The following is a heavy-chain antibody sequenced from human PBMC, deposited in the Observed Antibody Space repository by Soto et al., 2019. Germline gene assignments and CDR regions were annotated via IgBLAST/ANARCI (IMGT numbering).Heavy chain of an antibody. CDR2: ISSTTNYI. CDR1: GFTFTRYS. J-gene: IGHJ4*02. Sequence: GGSLRLSCAASGFTFTRYSMNWVRQAPGKGLEWVSPISSTTNYIYYGDSMKGRFTISRDNARNSLYLEMNSLRAEDTAVYYCARESEDLTSNFDYWGQGTLVTVSS. CDR3: ARESEDLTSNFDY. V-gene: IGHV3-21*06.